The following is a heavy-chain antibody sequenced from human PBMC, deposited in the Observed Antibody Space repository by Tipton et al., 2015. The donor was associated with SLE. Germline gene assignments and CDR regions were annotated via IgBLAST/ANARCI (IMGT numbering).Heavy chain of an antibody. D-gene: IGHD6-13*01. CDR1: GGSISSGSYY. CDR3: ARVPAAAGTGND. CDR2: IYTSGST. V-gene: IGHV4-61*09. Sequence: TLSLTCTVSGGSISSGSYYWSWIRQPAGKGLEWIGYIYTSGSTNYNPSLKSRVTISVDTSKNQFSLKLSSVTAADTAVYYCARVPAAAGTGNDWGQGTLVTVSS. J-gene: IGHJ4*02.